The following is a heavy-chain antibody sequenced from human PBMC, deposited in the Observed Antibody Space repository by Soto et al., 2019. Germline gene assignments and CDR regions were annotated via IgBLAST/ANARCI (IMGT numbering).Heavy chain of an antibody. J-gene: IGHJ4*02. D-gene: IGHD6-13*01. Sequence: QVQLVQSGAEVKIPGASVKVSCKASGYTFTSYAIHWVRQAPGQSLEWMGWINIGNGNTEYSQKFQDRVTMTRDTSARTVYMELSSLRSDDTAMYYCARVRSYSSSWTDFDYWGQGTLVTVSS. CDR2: INIGNGNT. CDR1: GYTFTSYA. V-gene: IGHV1-3*04. CDR3: ARVRSYSSSWTDFDY.